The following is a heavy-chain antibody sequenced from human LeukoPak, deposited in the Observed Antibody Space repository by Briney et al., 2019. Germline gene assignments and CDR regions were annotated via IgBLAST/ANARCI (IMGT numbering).Heavy chain of an antibody. Sequence: GGSLRLSCAASGFTFSSSAMSWVRQAPGNGLEWVSTISGGDNSYYADSVKGRFTISRDNSRNTLYLQMSSLRAEDTAVYYCAKGRSKYCGGDCFLHDYWGQGTLVTVSS. CDR1: GFTFSSSA. V-gene: IGHV3-23*01. CDR2: ISGGDNS. CDR3: AKGRSKYCGGDCFLHDY. D-gene: IGHD2-21*02. J-gene: IGHJ4*02.